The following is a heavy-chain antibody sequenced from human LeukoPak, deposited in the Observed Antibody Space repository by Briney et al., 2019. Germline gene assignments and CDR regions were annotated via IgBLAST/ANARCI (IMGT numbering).Heavy chain of an antibody. CDR3: ARDPGYCSSTSCLPGAPIDY. Sequence: GASVTVSCTASGYTFTINGISWVRHAPGQGHEWMGWTSAYNGNTNYSHKLQGRVTMTTDTYTSTAYMELRSLRSDDTAVYYCARDPGYCSSTSCLPGAPIDYWGQGTLVTVSS. J-gene: IGHJ4*02. CDR2: TSAYNGNT. V-gene: IGHV1-18*01. D-gene: IGHD2-2*01. CDR1: GYTFTING.